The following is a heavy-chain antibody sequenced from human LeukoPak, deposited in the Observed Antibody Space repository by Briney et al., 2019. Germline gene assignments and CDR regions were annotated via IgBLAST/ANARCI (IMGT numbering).Heavy chain of an antibody. Sequence: SETLSLTCTVSGGSISSGDYYWSWIRQHPGKGLEWLGYIHHTGSAYNNPSLKSRVAISVDTSKNQFSLRLTSVTAADTAVYYCASIIDRSGYPFDHWGQGTLVPVSS. V-gene: IGHV4-31*03. CDR2: IHHTGSA. CDR3: ASIIDRSGYPFDH. CDR1: GGSISSGDYY. D-gene: IGHD3-22*01. J-gene: IGHJ4*02.